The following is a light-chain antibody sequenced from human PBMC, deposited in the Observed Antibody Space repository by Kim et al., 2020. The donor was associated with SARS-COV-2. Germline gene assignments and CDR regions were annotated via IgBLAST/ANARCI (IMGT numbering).Light chain of an antibody. CDR1: HSVTNNY. V-gene: IGKV3-20*01. CDR3: QQYVTSLVT. CDR2: AAS. Sequence: SPGERATVSCRARHSVTNNYVAWYQHKPGQPPRFLIYAASRRATGIPDRFSGSGSGTDFTLTISRLESEDFAVYYCQQYVTSLVTFGGGTKVDIK. J-gene: IGKJ4*01.